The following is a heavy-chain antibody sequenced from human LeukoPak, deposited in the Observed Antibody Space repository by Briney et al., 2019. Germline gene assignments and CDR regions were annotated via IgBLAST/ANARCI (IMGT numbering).Heavy chain of an antibody. J-gene: IGHJ6*03. V-gene: IGHV4-4*07. CDR1: AGSISSYY. Sequence: PSETLSLTCTVSAGSISSYYWSWIRQPAGKGLEWIGRIYTSGSTNYNPSLKSRVTMSVDTSKNQFSLKLSSVTAADTAVYYCARGPYFDWSRRGTYYYYYMDVWGKGTTVTISS. CDR3: ARGPYFDWSRRGTYYYYYMDV. CDR2: IYTSGST. D-gene: IGHD3-9*01.